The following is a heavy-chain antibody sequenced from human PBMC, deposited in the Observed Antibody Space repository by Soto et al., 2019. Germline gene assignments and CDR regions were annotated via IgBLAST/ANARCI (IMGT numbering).Heavy chain of an antibody. CDR2: IIPIFGNT. D-gene: IGHD3-16*01. V-gene: IGHV1-18*01. Sequence: GASVTVSCKASGGTFSSYAISWVRQAPGQGLEWMGGIIPIFGNTNFAQKLQGRVTMSTDTSTTTAYMELKSLTSDDTAVYYCARKGGNWFDPWGQGTPVTVSS. CDR3: ARKGGNWFDP. J-gene: IGHJ5*02. CDR1: GGTFSSYA.